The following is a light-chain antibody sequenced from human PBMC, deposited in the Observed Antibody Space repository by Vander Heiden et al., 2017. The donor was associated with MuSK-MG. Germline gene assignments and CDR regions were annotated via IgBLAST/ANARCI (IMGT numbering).Light chain of an antibody. J-gene: IGKJ2*01. CDR2: DAS. CDR1: QDISNY. V-gene: IGKV1-33*01. Sequence: DIQMTQSPSSLSASVGDRVTITCQARQDISNYLNWYQQKPGKAPKLLIYDASNLETGVPSRFSGSGSGTDFTFTISSLQPEDIATYYCQQYDNLPSDTFGQGTKLEIK. CDR3: QQYDNLPSDT.